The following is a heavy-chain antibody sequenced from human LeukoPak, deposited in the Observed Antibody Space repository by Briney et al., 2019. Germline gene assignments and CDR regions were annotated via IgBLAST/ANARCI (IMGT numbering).Heavy chain of an antibody. CDR1: GYSFTNYW. V-gene: IGHV5-51*01. D-gene: IGHD3-10*01. Sequence: GESLKISCKGSGYSFTNYWIGCVCQMPGKGLECMGIIYPGDSDTRYSPSFRGQVTVSADKSISTAYLQWSSLKASDTAMYYCARPMVRGTGGADYWGQGTLVSVSS. CDR3: ARPMVRGTGGADY. CDR2: IYPGDSDT. J-gene: IGHJ4*02.